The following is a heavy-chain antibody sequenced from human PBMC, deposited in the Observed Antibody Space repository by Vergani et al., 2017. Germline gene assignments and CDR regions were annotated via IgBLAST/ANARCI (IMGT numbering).Heavy chain of an antibody. V-gene: IGHV5-51*01. J-gene: IGHJ6*02. CDR2: IYPGDSDT. CDR3: ERLHITMVRGVIINPYYYYGMDV. CDR1: GYSFTSYW. Sequence: EVQLVQSGAEVKKPGESLKISCKGSGYSFTSYWIGWVRQMPGKGLEWMGIIYPGDSDTRYSPSFQGQVTISADKSISTAYLKWSSLKASDTAMYYCERLHITMVRGVIINPYYYYGMDVWGQGTTVTVSS. D-gene: IGHD3-10*01.